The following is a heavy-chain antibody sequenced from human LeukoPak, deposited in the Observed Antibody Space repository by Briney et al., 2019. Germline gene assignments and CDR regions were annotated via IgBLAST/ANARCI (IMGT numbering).Heavy chain of an antibody. V-gene: IGHV3-74*01. Sequence: GGSLRLSCAASGFTFTKFWMHRVRQAPGRGLVWVSRVKDDGISTLYADSVKGRFTISRDNAKNTLYLQMNSLRADDTALYYCATGPYAAFEMWGQGTMVTVSS. CDR3: ATGPYAAFEM. CDR1: GFTFTKFW. CDR2: VKDDGIST. D-gene: IGHD2-2*01. J-gene: IGHJ3*02.